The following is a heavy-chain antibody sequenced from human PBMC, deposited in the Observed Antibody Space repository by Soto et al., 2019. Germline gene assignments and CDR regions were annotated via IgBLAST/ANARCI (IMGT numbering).Heavy chain of an antibody. J-gene: IGHJ6*02. Sequence: QITLKESGPTLVKPTQTLTLTCTFSGFSVSTSGVGVAWIRQPPGKALEWLALIYWDGDERYSPFLQSRVTITKDTSKNQVVRTMTNMDPVDTATYYCAHKGGRGAGMDVWGQGTTVTVSS. CDR2: IYWDGDE. D-gene: IGHD2-15*01. CDR1: GFSVSTSGVG. V-gene: IGHV2-5*02. CDR3: AHKGGRGAGMDV.